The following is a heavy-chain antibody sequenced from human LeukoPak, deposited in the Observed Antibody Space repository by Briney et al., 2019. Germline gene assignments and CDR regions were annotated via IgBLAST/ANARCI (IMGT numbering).Heavy chain of an antibody. D-gene: IGHD6-19*01. CDR2: IYYSGST. Sequence: PSKTLSLTCTISGGSVRSLYWSWIRQPPRKGLEWIGYIYYSGSTNYNPSLKSRVTISVDTSKNQFSLKLSSVTAADTAVYYCARPAVSGGDAFDIWGQGTMVTVSS. CDR3: ARPAVSGGDAFDI. J-gene: IGHJ3*02. V-gene: IGHV4-59*08. CDR1: GGSVRSLY.